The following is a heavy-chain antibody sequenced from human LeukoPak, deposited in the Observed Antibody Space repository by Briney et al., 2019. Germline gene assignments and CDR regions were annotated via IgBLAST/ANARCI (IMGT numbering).Heavy chain of an antibody. J-gene: IGHJ3*02. V-gene: IGHV3-66*01. CDR1: GFTFSSYE. CDR2: IDSGDRT. Sequence: GGSLRLSCAASGFTFSSYEMNWVRQAPGKGLEWVSVIDSGDRTYYADSVKGRFTISRDNSKNTLYLQMNSLRAEDTAVYYCARDRRVRGVMRNSKSDGFDIWGHGTMVTVSS. CDR3: ARDRRVRGVMRNSKSDGFDI. D-gene: IGHD3-10*01.